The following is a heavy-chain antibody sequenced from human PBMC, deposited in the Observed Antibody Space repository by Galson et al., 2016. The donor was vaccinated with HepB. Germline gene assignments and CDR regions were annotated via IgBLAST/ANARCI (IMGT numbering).Heavy chain of an antibody. CDR3: ARGSGNYFGAFDI. D-gene: IGHD1-26*01. CDR2: INPSAGST. Sequence: SVKVSCKASGYTFTSYYMHWVRQAPGQGLEWIGIINPSAGSTSYAQKFQGRVTMTRDTSTSTVYMELSSLRSEDTAVYYCARGSGNYFGAFDIWGQGTTVTVSS. CDR1: GYTFTSYY. V-gene: IGHV1-46*01. J-gene: IGHJ3*02.